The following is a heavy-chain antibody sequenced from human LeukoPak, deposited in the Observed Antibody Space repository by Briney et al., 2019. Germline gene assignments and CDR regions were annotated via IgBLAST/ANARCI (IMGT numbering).Heavy chain of an antibody. J-gene: IGHJ4*02. V-gene: IGHV1-69*02. CDR2: IIPILGIA. Sequence: SVKVSCKASGGTFSSYTISWVRQAPGRGLEWMGRIIPILGIASYAQKFQGRVTITADKSTSTAYMELSSLRSEDTAVYYCAGAPSDSSANVFDYWGQGTLVTVSS. CDR1: GGTFSSYT. CDR3: AGAPSDSSANVFDY. D-gene: IGHD3-22*01.